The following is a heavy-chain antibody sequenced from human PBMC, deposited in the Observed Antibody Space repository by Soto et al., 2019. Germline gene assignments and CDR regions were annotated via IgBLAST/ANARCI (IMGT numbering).Heavy chain of an antibody. V-gene: IGHV3-15*01. CDR1: GFTFSNAW. J-gene: IGHJ6*02. CDR2: IKSKTDGGTT. CDR3: TSPRYSSSWYKNYYYYGMDV. Sequence: EVQLVESGGGLVKPGGSLRLSCAASGFTFSNAWMSWVRQAPGKGLEWVGRIKSKTDGGTTDYAAPVKGRFTISRDDSKNTLYLQMNSLKTDDTAVYYWTSPRYSSSWYKNYYYYGMDVWGQGTTVTVSS. D-gene: IGHD6-13*01.